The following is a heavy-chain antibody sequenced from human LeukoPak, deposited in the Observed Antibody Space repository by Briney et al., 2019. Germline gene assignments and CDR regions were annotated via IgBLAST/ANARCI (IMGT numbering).Heavy chain of an antibody. J-gene: IGHJ3*02. CDR1: GGSINSALYY. Sequence: SETLSLTCTVSGGSINSALYYWAWIRQTPEQQLEWIGSVSHDGITMYGPSLGGRVSLSADTSKNQISLKLSSVTAADTAVYYCARRIAAAGDIIDAFDIWGQGTMVTVSS. CDR3: ARRIAAAGDIIDAFDI. V-gene: IGHV4-39*01. D-gene: IGHD6-13*01. CDR2: VSHDGIT.